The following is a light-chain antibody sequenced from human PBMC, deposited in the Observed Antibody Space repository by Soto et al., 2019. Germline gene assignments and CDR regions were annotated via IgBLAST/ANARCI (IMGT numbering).Light chain of an antibody. CDR3: QEYNSY. J-gene: IGKJ4*01. V-gene: IGKV1-5*03. CDR1: PGIDDW. CDR2: RAS. Sequence: DNKMTQSPSTLSASVGDRVTITCRASPGIDDWLAWYQQKPGKVPKLLIYRASNLESGVSSRFSGSGFGTEFTLTISNLQPDDCGTYYCQEYNSYFGGGTKVEIK.